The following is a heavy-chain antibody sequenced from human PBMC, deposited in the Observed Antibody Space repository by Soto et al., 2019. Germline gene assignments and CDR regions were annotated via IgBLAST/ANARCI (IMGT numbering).Heavy chain of an antibody. V-gene: IGHV3-15*01. Sequence: EVQLVESGGGLVKPGGSLRLSCAASGFTFSNAWMSWVRQAPGKGLEWVGRIKSKTDGGTTDYAAPVKGRFPISRDDSKNTLYLQMNSLKTEDTAVYYCTTGGGYIVVVVAAPDYWGQGTLVTVSS. J-gene: IGHJ4*02. CDR2: IKSKTDGGTT. CDR1: GFTFSNAW. CDR3: TTGGGYIVVVVAAPDY. D-gene: IGHD2-15*01.